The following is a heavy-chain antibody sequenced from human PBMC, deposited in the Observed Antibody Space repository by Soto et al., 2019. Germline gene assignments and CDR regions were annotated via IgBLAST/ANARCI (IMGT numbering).Heavy chain of an antibody. D-gene: IGHD3-9*01. J-gene: IGHJ3*01. CDR1: GASINGYY. CDR3: ARHTDVILTGNEALDV. V-gene: IGHV4-59*08. CDR2: IYYYRTT. Sequence: QVRLQESGPGVLKPSETLALTCTVSGASINGYYWSWIRQSPGKGLEWIGYIYYYRTTNYNPTLKSRVTISVDTSKNQFSLKLSSVAAADTAVYYCARHTDVILTGNEALDVWGQGTMVTISS.